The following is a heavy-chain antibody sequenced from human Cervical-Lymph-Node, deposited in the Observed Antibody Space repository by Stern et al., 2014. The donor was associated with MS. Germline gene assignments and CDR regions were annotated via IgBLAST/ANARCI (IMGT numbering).Heavy chain of an antibody. Sequence: VQLLESGPGLVKPSETLSLTCTVSGGSITSYYWSWIRQPPGKGLEWIGHVYYSGSTNYNPSLKSLVTISVDTSKNQFSLKLRSVTAADTAEYYCARRGQYGSYPLYYYYGMDVWGQGTTVTVSS. CDR2: VYYSGST. CDR3: ARRGQYGSYPLYYYYGMDV. J-gene: IGHJ6*02. V-gene: IGHV4-59*01. CDR1: GGSITSYY. D-gene: IGHD3-10*01.